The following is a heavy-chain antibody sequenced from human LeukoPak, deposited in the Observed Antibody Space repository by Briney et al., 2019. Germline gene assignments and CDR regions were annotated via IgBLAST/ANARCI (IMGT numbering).Heavy chain of an antibody. CDR2: ISDNGGGT. CDR3: AKDLYGPGTFFYY. J-gene: IGHJ4*02. D-gene: IGHD3-10*01. V-gene: IGHV3-23*01. CDR1: GFTFSNYA. Sequence: GGSLRLSCAASGFTFSNYAMSWVRQAPGKGLEWVSTISDNGGGTHYADSVKGRCTISRDNSQNSLYLQMNSLRSEDTAIYCCAKDLYGPGTFFYYWRQGTLVTVSS.